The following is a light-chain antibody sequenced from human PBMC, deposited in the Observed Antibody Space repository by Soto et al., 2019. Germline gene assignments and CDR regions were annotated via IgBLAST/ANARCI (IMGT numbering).Light chain of an antibody. Sequence: EIVMTQSPATLSVSPGERATLSCRASQSVSSNLAWYQQKPGQAPRLLIYGASTRATGIPARFSGSGSGTEFTLPISSLQSEDFAVDYCQQYNNWPPWTFGQGTKVDIK. J-gene: IGKJ1*01. CDR2: GAS. CDR1: QSVSSN. CDR3: QQYNNWPPWT. V-gene: IGKV3-15*01.